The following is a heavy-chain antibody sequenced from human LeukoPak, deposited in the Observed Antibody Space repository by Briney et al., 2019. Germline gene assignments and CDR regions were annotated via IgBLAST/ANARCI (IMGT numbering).Heavy chain of an antibody. J-gene: IGHJ4*02. V-gene: IGHV3-48*03. Sequence: LSGGSLRLSCAASGFTFSSYEMNWVRQAPGKGLEWVSYISSSGSTIYYADSVKGRFTISRDNAKNSLYLQMNSLRAEDTAVYYCARESGWYGYYWGQGTLVTVSS. D-gene: IGHD6-19*01. CDR2: ISSSGSTI. CDR3: ARESGWYGYY. CDR1: GFTFSSYE.